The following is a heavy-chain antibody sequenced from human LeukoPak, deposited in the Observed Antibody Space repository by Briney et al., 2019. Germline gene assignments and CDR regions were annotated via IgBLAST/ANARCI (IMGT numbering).Heavy chain of an antibody. Sequence: PGGSLRPSCAASGFSFDEYAMHWVRQGPGKGLEWVSGISWNSGNIAYADSVKGRFTISRDNAKNSLYLQMNSLRAEDTAVYYCARGAPVVDYYDSSGYYWGQGTLVTVSS. D-gene: IGHD3-22*01. CDR1: GFSFDEYA. J-gene: IGHJ4*02. CDR2: ISWNSGNI. V-gene: IGHV3-9*01. CDR3: ARGAPVVDYYDSSGYY.